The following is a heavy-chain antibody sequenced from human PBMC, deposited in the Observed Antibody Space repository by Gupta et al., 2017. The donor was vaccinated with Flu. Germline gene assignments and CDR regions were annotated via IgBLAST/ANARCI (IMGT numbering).Heavy chain of an antibody. Sequence: QVPLVESGGGVVQPGRSLRLSCAASGFTFSDYDIHWARQAPGKGLEWVAVIWYDGSNKYYAESVRGRFTISRDDSKNTLYLQMNSLGVEDTAVYYCARAQRGYRNYYYGMDVWGQGTTVTVSS. CDR2: IWYDGSNK. CDR3: ARAQRGYRNYYYGMDV. CDR1: GFTFSDYD. J-gene: IGHJ6*02. V-gene: IGHV3-33*01. D-gene: IGHD5-18*01.